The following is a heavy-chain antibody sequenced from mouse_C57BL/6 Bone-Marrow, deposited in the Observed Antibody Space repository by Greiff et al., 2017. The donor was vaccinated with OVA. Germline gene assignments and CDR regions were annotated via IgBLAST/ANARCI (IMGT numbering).Heavy chain of an antibody. J-gene: IGHJ1*03. Sequence: EVKVVESGGGLVQSGRSLRLSCATSGFTFSDFYMEWVRQAPGKGLEWIAASRNKANDYTTEYSASVKGRFIVSRDTSQSILYLQMNALRAEDTAIYYCARDAGGKSYWYFDVWGTGTTVTVSS. CDR1: GFTFSDFY. CDR2: SRNKANDYTT. CDR3: ARDAGGKSYWYFDV. V-gene: IGHV7-1*01. D-gene: IGHD1-1*02.